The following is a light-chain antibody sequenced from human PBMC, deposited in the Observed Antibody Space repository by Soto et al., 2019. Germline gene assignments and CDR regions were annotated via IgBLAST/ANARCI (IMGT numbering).Light chain of an antibody. V-gene: IGKV1-5*03. J-gene: IGKJ5*01. CDR2: KAS. CDR1: QTISSW. CDR3: QQSYNAVT. Sequence: DIQMSQSPSTLSGSVGDRVTITCRASQTISSWLAWYQQKPGKAPKLLIYKASTLKSGVPSRFSGSGSGTDFTLTISSLRPEDFATYYCQQSYNAVTFGQGTRLEIK.